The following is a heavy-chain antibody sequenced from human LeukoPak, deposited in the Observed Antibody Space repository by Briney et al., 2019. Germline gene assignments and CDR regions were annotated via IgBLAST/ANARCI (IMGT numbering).Heavy chain of an antibody. D-gene: IGHD3-3*01. V-gene: IGHV4-59*12. CDR3: ARGKDDSYFDY. CDR1: GGSISSYY. J-gene: IGHJ4*02. CDR2: TYYSGST. Sequence: PSETLSLTCTVSGGSISSYYWSWIRQPPGKGLEWIGYTYYSGSTNYNPSLKSRVTISVDTSKNQFSLKLSSVTAADTAVYYCARGKDDSYFDYWGQGTLVTVSP.